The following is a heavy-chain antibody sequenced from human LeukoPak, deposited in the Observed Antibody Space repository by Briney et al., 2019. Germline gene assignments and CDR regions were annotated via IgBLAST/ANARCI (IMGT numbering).Heavy chain of an antibody. CDR1: GGSISSSTYY. V-gene: IGHV4-39*07. Sequence: SETLSLSCTVSGGSISSSTYYWGWVRQPPGKGLEWIGSIYYSGNTYYNPSLKSRVTISLDTSKNQFSLKLSSVTAADTAVYYCASESIAARGPGYWGQGTLVTVSS. D-gene: IGHD6-6*01. J-gene: IGHJ4*02. CDR3: ASESIAARGPGY. CDR2: IYYSGNT.